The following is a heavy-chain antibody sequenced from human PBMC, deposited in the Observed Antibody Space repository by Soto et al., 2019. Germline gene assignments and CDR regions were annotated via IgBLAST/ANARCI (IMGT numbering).Heavy chain of an antibody. J-gene: IGHJ6*03. CDR3: ARGYSSSRHYYYYYMDV. V-gene: IGHV4-59*01. D-gene: IGHD6-13*01. CDR1: GGSISSYY. CDR2: IYYSGST. Sequence: ETLSLTCTVSGGSISSYYWSWIRQPPGKGLEWIGYIYYSGSTNYNPSLKSRVTISVDTSKNQFSLKLSSVTAADTAVYYCARGYSSSRHYYYYYMDVWGKGTTVTVSS.